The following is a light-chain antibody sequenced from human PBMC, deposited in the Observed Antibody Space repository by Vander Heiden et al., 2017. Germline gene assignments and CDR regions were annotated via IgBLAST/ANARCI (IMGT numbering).Light chain of an antibody. V-gene: IGLV2-11*01. Sequence: QSALTQPPSVSGSPGQSVTISCTGTSTDVGASNSVSWYQQHPGKAPKLLIYDVSGRPSGVPDRFSGSKSDNTAPLTISGLQSDDEADYFCCSYAASLSVLVFGGGTKLTVL. CDR3: CSYAASLSVLV. CDR1: STDVGASNS. J-gene: IGLJ2*01. CDR2: DVS.